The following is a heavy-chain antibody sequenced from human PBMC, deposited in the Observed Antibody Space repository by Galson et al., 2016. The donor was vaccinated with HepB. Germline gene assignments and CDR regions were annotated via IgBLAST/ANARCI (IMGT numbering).Heavy chain of an antibody. Sequence: SLRLSCAASGFTFSNYYMSWIRQSPGKRLEWVSYISNSGSYTKYADSVKGRFTISRDNAKNSLYLQMNSLRAEDTAVYYCAKDLDPYDSGGFYYTDYWGRGTLVTVSS. CDR2: ISNSGSYT. CDR1: GFTFSNYY. J-gene: IGHJ4*02. V-gene: IGHV3-11*05. CDR3: AKDLDPYDSGGFYYTDY. D-gene: IGHD3-22*01.